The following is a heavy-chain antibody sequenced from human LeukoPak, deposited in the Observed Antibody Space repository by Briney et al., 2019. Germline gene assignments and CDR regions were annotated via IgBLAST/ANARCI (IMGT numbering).Heavy chain of an antibody. Sequence: SETLSLTCTVSGGSISSYYWSWIRQPPGKGLEWIGYIYYSGSTNYNPSLKSRVTISVDTSKNQFSLKLSSVTAADTAVYYCARRSGYYLGRAFDIWGQGTMVTVSS. CDR2: IYYSGST. CDR3: ARRSGYYLGRAFDI. V-gene: IGHV4-59*08. D-gene: IGHD3-3*01. J-gene: IGHJ3*02. CDR1: GGSISSYY.